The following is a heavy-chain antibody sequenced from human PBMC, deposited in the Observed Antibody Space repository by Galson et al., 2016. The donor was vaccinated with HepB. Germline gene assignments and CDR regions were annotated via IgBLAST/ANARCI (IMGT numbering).Heavy chain of an antibody. J-gene: IGHJ1*01. D-gene: IGHD4-17*01. CDR1: GFLFRNYG. CDR3: AKDYGASLDS. Sequence: SLRLSCAASGFLFRNYGMRWVRQLPGKGLEWVAMISHDGRLQFYSESVKGRFAVTKDTSKATVHLQMNSLRGGDSAVYFCAKDYGASLDSWGQGTLVTVSS. V-gene: IGHV3-30*18. CDR2: ISHDGRLQ.